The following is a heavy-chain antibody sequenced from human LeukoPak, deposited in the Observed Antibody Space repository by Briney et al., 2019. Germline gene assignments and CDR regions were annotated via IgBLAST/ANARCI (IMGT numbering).Heavy chain of an antibody. Sequence: ASVKVSCKASGYTFVSYGINWVRQAPGQGLEWLGWISGFNGNTNYAQKFQGRVIMTTDTSTSTAYMELRSLRSDDTAVYYCARDRSNSDYWGQGTLVTVSS. J-gene: IGHJ4*02. CDR1: GYTFVSYG. CDR2: ISGFNGNT. CDR3: ARDRSNSDY. D-gene: IGHD5-24*01. V-gene: IGHV1-18*01.